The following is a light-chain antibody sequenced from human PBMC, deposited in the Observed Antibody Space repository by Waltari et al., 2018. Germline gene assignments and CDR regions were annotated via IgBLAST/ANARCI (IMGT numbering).Light chain of an antibody. CDR3: QQLNSYPPT. Sequence: QLTKSPSPLSASLAERFTITCRASQGISNYLAWDQQKSGKAPKLLIYTASTLQSGVPSRFSGRGSGTDFTLTISSLQPEDFATYYCQQLNSYPPTFGGGTKVEIK. V-gene: IGKV1-9*01. CDR1: QGISNY. CDR2: TAS. J-gene: IGKJ4*02.